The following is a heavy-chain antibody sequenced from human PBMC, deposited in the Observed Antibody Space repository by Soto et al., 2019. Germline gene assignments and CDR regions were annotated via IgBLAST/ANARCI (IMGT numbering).Heavy chain of an antibody. Sequence: QVQLQESGPGLVKPSGTLSLTCAVSGGSISSSNWWSWVRQPPGKGLEWIGDIYHRGSANYNPTLNSRVTLSVDKSKNQASLKLSSVTAADTAVYYCASNTDDFSNGFRGVGYYHYSMDVWGHETTVTVSS. CDR2: IYHRGSA. D-gene: IGHD3-3*01. J-gene: IGHJ6*02. V-gene: IGHV4-4*02. CDR3: ASNTDDFSNGFRGVGYYHYSMDV. CDR1: GGSISSSNW.